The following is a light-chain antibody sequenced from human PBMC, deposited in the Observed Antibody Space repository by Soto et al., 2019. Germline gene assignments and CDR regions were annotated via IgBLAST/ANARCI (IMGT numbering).Light chain of an antibody. CDR3: LQYHNLWA. Sequence: ILMTQSPATVSVSPGESATLSCRARQNIYYNVAWYQQRPGQAPRLLIYRASTRAPGVPARFSGSGSVTELTLTISSLQPEDFTVYSCLQYHNLWAFGQGTKVEI. CDR1: QNIYYN. CDR2: RAS. J-gene: IGKJ1*01. V-gene: IGKV3-15*01.